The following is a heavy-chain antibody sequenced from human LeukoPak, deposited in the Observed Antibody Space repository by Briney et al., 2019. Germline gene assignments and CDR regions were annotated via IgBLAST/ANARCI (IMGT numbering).Heavy chain of an antibody. V-gene: IGHV4-59*01. CDR2: IYYSGST. J-gene: IGHJ4*01. CDR1: GGSISSYY. D-gene: IGHD3-22*01. Sequence: SETLSLTCTVSGGSISSYYWSWIRQPPGKGLEWIGYIYYSGSTNYNPSLKSRVTISVDTSKNQFSLKLSSVTAADTAVYYCARLLNYYDSSGQFDYWGQEPWSPSPQ. CDR3: ARLLNYYDSSGQFDY.